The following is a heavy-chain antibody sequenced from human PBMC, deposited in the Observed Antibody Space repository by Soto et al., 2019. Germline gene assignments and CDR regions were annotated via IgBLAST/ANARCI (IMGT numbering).Heavy chain of an antibody. V-gene: IGHV3-9*01. CDR2: ISWNSGNI. D-gene: IGHD2-2*01. CDR1: GFTFDDYA. J-gene: IGHJ3*01. Sequence: EVQLVESGGGLVQPGRSLRLSCTASGFTFDDYAMHWVRQAPGKGLEWDSSISWNSGNIVYADSVRGRFTISRDNAKTSLHLQMNSLRAEDTALYYCTKGASTSCFSAFDLWGQGTMVTVSS. CDR3: TKGASTSCFSAFDL.